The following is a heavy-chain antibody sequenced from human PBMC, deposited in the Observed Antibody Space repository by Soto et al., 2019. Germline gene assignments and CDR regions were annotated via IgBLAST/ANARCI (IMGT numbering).Heavy chain of an antibody. Sequence: VQLVESGGGVVQPGRSLRLSCAASGFTFSSYAMHWVRQAPDKGLEWVALMSYDGSNKFYADSVRGRFTISRDNSKNTVYLQMNSLRAEDTAVYYCARGGGSSSSRFDPWGQGTLVTVSS. J-gene: IGHJ5*02. CDR3: ARGGGSSSSRFDP. CDR2: MSYDGSNK. D-gene: IGHD6-6*01. CDR1: GFTFSSYA. V-gene: IGHV3-30-3*01.